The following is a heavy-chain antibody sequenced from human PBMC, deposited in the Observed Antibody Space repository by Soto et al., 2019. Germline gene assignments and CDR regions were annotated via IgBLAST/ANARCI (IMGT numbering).Heavy chain of an antibody. D-gene: IGHD3-3*01. J-gene: IGHJ5*02. Sequence: EVPLVESGGGLVKPAGSLRLSCAASGFTFSSYIMNWVRQAPGKGLEWVSSISSSSSYIYYPDSVNGSFTISSDSAKNSLYLQMNRLRAEDTAVYYWSIVEDFFSGYYVKWFDLWGQGTLVTVFS. CDR3: SIVEDFFSGYYVKWFDL. CDR2: ISSSSSYI. V-gene: IGHV3-21*01. CDR1: GFTFSSYI.